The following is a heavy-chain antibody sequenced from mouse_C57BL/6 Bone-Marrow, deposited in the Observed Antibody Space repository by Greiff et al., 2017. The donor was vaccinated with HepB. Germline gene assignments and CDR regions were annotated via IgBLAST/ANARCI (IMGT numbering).Heavy chain of an antibody. Sequence: VQLQQPGAELVRPGTSVKLSCKASGYTFTSYWMHWVKQRPGQGLEWIRVIDPSDSYTNYNQKFKGKATLTVDTSSSTAYMQLSSLTSEDSAVYYCARGTGPAWFAYWGQGTLVTVSA. CDR2: IDPSDSYT. J-gene: IGHJ3*01. V-gene: IGHV1-59*01. CDR3: ARGTGPAWFAY. D-gene: IGHD3-3*01. CDR1: GYTFTSYW.